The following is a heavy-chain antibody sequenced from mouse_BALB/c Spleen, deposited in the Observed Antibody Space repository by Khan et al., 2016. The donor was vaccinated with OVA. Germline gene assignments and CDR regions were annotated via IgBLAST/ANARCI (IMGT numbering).Heavy chain of an antibody. V-gene: IGHV1-63*01. Sequence: QVQLQQSGAELVRPGTSVKISCKASGYAFTNNCLGWVKQRPGHGLEWIGDIYPGNGNTHYNEKFKGKATLTVDKSSSTAYVQLSSLTSADSAVYFCARWGMDYWGQGTSVTVSS. CDR1: GYAFTNNC. J-gene: IGHJ4*01. CDR2: IYPGNGNT. CDR3: ARWGMDY.